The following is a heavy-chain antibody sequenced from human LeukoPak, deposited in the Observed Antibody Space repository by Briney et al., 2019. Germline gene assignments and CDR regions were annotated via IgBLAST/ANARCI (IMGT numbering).Heavy chain of an antibody. CDR3: ARDSTVTTDAFDI. D-gene: IGHD4-17*01. CDR2: INPSGGST. Sequence: ASVKVSCKASGYTFTSYYMHWVRQPPGQGLEWMGIINPSGGSTSYAQKFQGRVTMTRDMSTSTVYMELSSLRSEDTAVYYCARDSTVTTDAFDIWGQGTMVTVSS. CDR1: GYTFTSYY. V-gene: IGHV1-46*01. J-gene: IGHJ3*02.